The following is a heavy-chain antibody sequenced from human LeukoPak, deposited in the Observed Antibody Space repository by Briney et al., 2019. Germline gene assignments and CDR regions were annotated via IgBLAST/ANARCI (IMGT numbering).Heavy chain of an antibody. J-gene: IGHJ4*02. CDR2: INHSGST. D-gene: IGHD3-3*01. V-gene: IGHV4-39*07. CDR3: ARVSDFWSGYLIYFDY. Sequence: SETLSLTCTVSGGSISSGGYYWSWIRQPPGKGLEWIGEINHSGSTNYNPSLKSRVTISVDTSKNQFSLKLSSVTAADTAVYYCARVSDFWSGYLIYFDYWGQGTLVTVSS. CDR1: GGSISSGGYY.